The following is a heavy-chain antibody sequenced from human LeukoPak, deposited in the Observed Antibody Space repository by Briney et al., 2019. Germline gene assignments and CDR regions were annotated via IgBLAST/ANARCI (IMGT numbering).Heavy chain of an antibody. CDR3: ARGPQKYYDVLTGHYDIWFDP. CDR2: IYYTET. Sequence: PSETLSLTCTVSGGSVSDYYWSWIRQSPGKGLEWIGYIYYTETSYNPSLKSRVTISADTSKNQFSLKLYSVTAEDTAVYYCARGPQKYYDVLTGHYDIWFDPWGQGTLVTVSS. J-gene: IGHJ5*02. V-gene: IGHV4-59*02. CDR1: GGSVSDYY. D-gene: IGHD3-9*01.